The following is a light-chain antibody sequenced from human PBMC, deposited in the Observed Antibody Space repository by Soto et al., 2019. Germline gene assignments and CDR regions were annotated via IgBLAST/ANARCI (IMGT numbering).Light chain of an antibody. Sequence: VMTQSPTTLSVSPGERATLSCRASHSVGSNLAWYQQNPGQAPRLLIYGASTRATGVPARFSGSGSATQFTLTISGLQSEDFGFYYCQQYKQWPVAFGGGTKVEIK. V-gene: IGKV3-15*01. J-gene: IGKJ4*01. CDR2: GAS. CDR1: HSVGSN. CDR3: QQYKQWPVA.